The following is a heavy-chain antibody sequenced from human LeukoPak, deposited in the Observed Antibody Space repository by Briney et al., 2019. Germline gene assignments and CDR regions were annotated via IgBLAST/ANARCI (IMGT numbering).Heavy chain of an antibody. CDR1: GYIFTSYY. J-gene: IGHJ4*02. V-gene: IGHV1-46*01. Sequence: ASVKVSCKASGYIFTSYYMHWVRQAPGQGLEWMGIINPSDGSTSYAQKFQGRVTMTRDTSTSTVYMELSSLRSEDTAVYYCARDVVGSSGPPGYYFDYWGQGTLVTVSS. CDR2: INPSDGST. D-gene: IGHD6-19*01. CDR3: ARDVVGSSGPPGYYFDY.